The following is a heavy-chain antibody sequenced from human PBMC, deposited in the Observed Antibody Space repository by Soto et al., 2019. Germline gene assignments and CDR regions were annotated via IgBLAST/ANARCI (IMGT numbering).Heavy chain of an antibody. D-gene: IGHD6-13*01. J-gene: IGHJ4*02. Sequence: AAVKVSCKASGYTFTSDGISWVRQAPGQGLEWMGWISAYNGNTNYAQKLQGRVTMTTDTSTSTAYMELRSLRSDDTAVYYCASGRRIAAAGTSYFDYWGQGTLVTVSS. CDR2: ISAYNGNT. CDR3: ASGRRIAAAGTSYFDY. V-gene: IGHV1-18*01. CDR1: GYTFTSDG.